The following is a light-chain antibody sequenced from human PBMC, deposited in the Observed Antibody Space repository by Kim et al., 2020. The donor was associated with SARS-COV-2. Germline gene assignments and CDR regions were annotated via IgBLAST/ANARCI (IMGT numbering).Light chain of an antibody. CDR1: SSDVGSYNR. V-gene: IGLV2-18*02. CDR2: EVS. CDR3: SSYTSSSTVWV. J-gene: IGLJ3*02. Sequence: QSALTQPPSVSGSPGQSVTISCTGTSSDVGSYNRVSWYQQPPGTAPKLMIYEVSNRPSGVPDRFSGSKSGNTASLTISGLQAEDEADYYCSSYTSSSTVWVFGGGTQLTVL.